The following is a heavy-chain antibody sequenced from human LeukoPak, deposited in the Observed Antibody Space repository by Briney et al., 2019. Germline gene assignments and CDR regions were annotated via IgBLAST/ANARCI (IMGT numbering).Heavy chain of an antibody. CDR3: ARGHYYGSGSYPFDY. CDR2: IYHSGST. D-gene: IGHD3-10*01. Sequence: RPSETLSLTCAVSGGSISSGGYSWSWIRQPPGKGLEWIGYIYHSGSTYYNPSLKSRVTISVDRSKNQFSLKLSSVTAADTAVYYCARGHYYGSGSYPFDYWGQGTLVTVSS. CDR1: GGSISSGGYS. V-gene: IGHV4-30-2*01. J-gene: IGHJ4*02.